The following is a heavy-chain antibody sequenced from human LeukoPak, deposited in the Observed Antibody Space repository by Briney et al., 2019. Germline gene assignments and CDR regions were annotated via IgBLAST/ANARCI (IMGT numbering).Heavy chain of an antibody. D-gene: IGHD2-2*01. J-gene: IGHJ4*02. V-gene: IGHV3-30-3*01. Sequence: GGSLRLSCAASGFTFSNFAMHWVRQAPGKGLDWVAVISYDEINKYYADSVKGRFTISRDNSKNTLYLQMNSLRADDTAVYYCARDNFPIVVVPAAMDYWGQGTLVTVSS. CDR3: ARDNFPIVVVPAAMDY. CDR1: GFTFSNFA. CDR2: ISYDEINK.